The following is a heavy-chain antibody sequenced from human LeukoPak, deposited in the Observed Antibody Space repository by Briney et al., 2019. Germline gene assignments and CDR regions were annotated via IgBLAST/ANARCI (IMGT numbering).Heavy chain of an antibody. CDR1: GGSISSYY. D-gene: IGHD6-19*01. V-gene: IGHV4-59*08. CDR3: ARRVSRSSGWYSMGYFDY. CDR2: IYYSGST. J-gene: IGHJ4*02. Sequence: SESLSLTCTVSGGSISSYYCSWIRQPPGKGLGWIGYIYYSGSTNYNPSPKSRDTISVDTSKNQFSLMLSSVTAADTAVYSCARRVSRSSGWYSMGYFDYWGQGTLVTVSS.